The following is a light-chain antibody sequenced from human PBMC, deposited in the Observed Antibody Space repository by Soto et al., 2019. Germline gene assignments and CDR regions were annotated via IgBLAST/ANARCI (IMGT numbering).Light chain of an antibody. CDR3: QQYGRAPLLT. Sequence: EIALTQSPGTLSSSPGERATLSCRASQSVTSRYLAWYQNKPGQAPVLLIDGASSRVTGMPDTFSGSGSATDFTLPISKLEHQDYSAYYCQQYGRAPLLTFGGGTKVEIK. V-gene: IGKV3-20*01. J-gene: IGKJ4*01. CDR2: GAS. CDR1: QSVTSRY.